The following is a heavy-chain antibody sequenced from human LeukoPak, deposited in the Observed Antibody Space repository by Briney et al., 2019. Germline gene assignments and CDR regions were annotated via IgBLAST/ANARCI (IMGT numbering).Heavy chain of an antibody. V-gene: IGHV4-39*07. D-gene: IGHD3-10*01. CDR2: IYYSGST. CDR3: ARGCNYGSGSYCPYYYYYMDV. CDR1: GGSISSSSYY. Sequence: SETLSLTCTVSGGSISSSSYYWGWIRQPPGKGLEWIGSIYYSGSTYYNPSLKSRVTISVDTSKNQFSLKLSSVTAADTAVYYCARGCNYGSGSYCPYYYYYMDVWGKGTTVTVSS. J-gene: IGHJ6*03.